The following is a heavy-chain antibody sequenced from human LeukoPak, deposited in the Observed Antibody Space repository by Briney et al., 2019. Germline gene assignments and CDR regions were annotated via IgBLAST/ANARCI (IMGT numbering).Heavy chain of an antibody. D-gene: IGHD5-12*01. V-gene: IGHV4-4*07. Sequence: SATLSLTCTVSGDSISTYYWSWIRQPAGKGLEWIGRVHGSGNTKYNPLLMSRVTMSVDTSKNQFSLKLSFVTAADTAVYYWARVGSGYDYFDYWGQGNLVTVSS. CDR2: VHGSGNT. CDR3: ARVGSGYDYFDY. J-gene: IGHJ4*02. CDR1: GDSISTYY.